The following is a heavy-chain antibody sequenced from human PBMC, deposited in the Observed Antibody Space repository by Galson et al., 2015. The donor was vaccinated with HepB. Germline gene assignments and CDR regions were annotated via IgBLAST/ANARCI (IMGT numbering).Heavy chain of an antibody. CDR3: AKRISYSSAWAYFDS. CDR2: ISDSGANT. V-gene: IGHV3-23*01. CDR1: GFNFNIYG. D-gene: IGHD2-8*01. J-gene: IGHJ4*01. Sequence: SLRLSCAASGFNFNIYGMNWVRQTPGKGLEWVSSISDSGANTYYADSVKGRFTISRDNSRNTLYLQMNSLRAEYTAIYYCAKRISYSSAWAYFDSWGHGTLVTVSS.